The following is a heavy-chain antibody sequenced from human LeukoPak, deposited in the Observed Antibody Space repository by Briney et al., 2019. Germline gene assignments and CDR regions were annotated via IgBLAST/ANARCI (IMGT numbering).Heavy chain of an antibody. J-gene: IGHJ4*02. D-gene: IGHD3-16*01. CDR3: ARVQQYDVFDY. Sequence: PGGSLRLSCAASGFTFDDYGMSWVRQAPGKGLEWVSGISWNGGPARYADSVKGRFNISRDDAKKSLYLEMNSLRAEDTALYYCARVQQYDVFDYWGQGTQVIVSS. CDR2: ISWNGGPA. V-gene: IGHV3-20*04. CDR1: GFTFDDYG.